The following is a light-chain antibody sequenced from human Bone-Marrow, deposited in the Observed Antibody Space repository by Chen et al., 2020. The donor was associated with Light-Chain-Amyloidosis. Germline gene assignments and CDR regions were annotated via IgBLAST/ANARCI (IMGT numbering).Light chain of an antibody. J-gene: IGLJ3*02. Sequence: SYVLTQPSSVSVAPGQTATIACGGNNIGSTSVHWYQQTPGQAPLLVFYDDSDRPSGIPERLSGANSGHTATLTISRVEAGDEADYYCQVWDRGSDRPVFGGGTKLTVL. CDR1: NIGSTS. V-gene: IGLV3-21*02. CDR2: DDS. CDR3: QVWDRGSDRPV.